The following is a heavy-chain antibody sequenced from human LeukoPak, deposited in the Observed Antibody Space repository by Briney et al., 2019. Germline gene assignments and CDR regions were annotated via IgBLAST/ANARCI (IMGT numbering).Heavy chain of an antibody. V-gene: IGHV1-2*02. CDR3: ARGPSHGAFDI. CDR2: INPNSGDT. Sequence: VKPSCKPSGYMFTLYLIHCLRQAPGRRLEWIGGINPNSGDTSYAQKFQGRVTMTRDTSISTAYMELSTLRSDDTAVYYCARGPSHGAFDIWGQGTMVTVSS. CDR1: GYMFTLYL. J-gene: IGHJ3*02.